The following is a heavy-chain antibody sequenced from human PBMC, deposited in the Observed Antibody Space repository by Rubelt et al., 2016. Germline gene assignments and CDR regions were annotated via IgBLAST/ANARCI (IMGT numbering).Heavy chain of an antibody. Sequence: GSNKYYADSVKGRFTISRDNSKNTLYLQMNSLRAEDTAVYYCARDVDYGDYGIDYWGQGTLVTVSS. D-gene: IGHD4-17*01. CDR3: ARDVDYGDYGIDY. J-gene: IGHJ4*02. V-gene: IGHV3-30*07. CDR2: GSNK.